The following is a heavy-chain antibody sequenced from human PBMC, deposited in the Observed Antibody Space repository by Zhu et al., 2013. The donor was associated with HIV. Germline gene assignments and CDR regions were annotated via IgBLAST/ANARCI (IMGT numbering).Heavy chain of an antibody. D-gene: IGHD3-3*01. V-gene: IGHV3-23*01. Sequence: EVQLLESGGGLVQPGGSLRLSCAASGFTFSSYAMSWVRQAPGKGLEWVSAISGSGGSTYYADSVKGRFTISRDNSKNTLYLQMNSLRAEDTAVYYCAKDPEYDFWSGGEIDYWGQGTLVTVSS. CDR1: GFTFSSYA. CDR3: AKDPEYDFWSGGEIDY. J-gene: IGHJ4*02. CDR2: ISGSGGST.